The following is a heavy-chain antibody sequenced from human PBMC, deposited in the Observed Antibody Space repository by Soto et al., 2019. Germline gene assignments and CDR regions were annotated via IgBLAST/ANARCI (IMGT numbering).Heavy chain of an antibody. CDR1: GGSISSYY. V-gene: IGHV4-59*01. J-gene: IGHJ4*02. Sequence: SETLSLTCTVSGGSISSYYWSWTRQPPGKGLEWIGCIYYSGSTNYNPSLKSRVTISVDTSKNQFSLKLSSVTAADTAVYYCARGYGGNPFDYWGQGTLVTVSS. D-gene: IGHD4-17*01. CDR3: ARGYGGNPFDY. CDR2: IYYSGST.